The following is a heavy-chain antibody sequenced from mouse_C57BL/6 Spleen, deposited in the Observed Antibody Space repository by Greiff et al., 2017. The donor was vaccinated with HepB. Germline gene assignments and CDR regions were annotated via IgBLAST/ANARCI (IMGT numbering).Heavy chain of an antibody. CDR1: GYTFTDYE. CDR2: IGPETGGT. CDR3: TREYYGSSYFDY. J-gene: IGHJ2*01. V-gene: IGHV1-15*01. Sequence: QVQLQQSGAELVRPGASVTLSCKASGYTFTDYEMHWVKQTPVHGLEWIGAIGPETGGTAYNQKFKGKAILTADKSSSTAYMELRSLTSEDSAVYYCTREYYGSSYFDYWGQGTTLTVSS. D-gene: IGHD1-1*01.